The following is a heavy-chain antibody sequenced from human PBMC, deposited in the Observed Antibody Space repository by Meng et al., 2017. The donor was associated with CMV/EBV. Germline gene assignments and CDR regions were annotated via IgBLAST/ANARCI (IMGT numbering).Heavy chain of an antibody. CDR1: GFTFDDYA. CDR3: ARLPEYGGYYDILTGYSRTTYGMDV. V-gene: IGHV3-9*01. D-gene: IGHD3-9*01. Sequence: SLKISCAASGFTFDDYAMHWVRQAPGKGLEWVSGISWNSGSIGYADSVKGRFTISRDNSKNTLYLQMNSLRAEDTAVYYCARLPEYGGYYDILTGYSRTTYGMDVWGQGTTVTVSS. CDR2: ISWNSGSI. J-gene: IGHJ6*02.